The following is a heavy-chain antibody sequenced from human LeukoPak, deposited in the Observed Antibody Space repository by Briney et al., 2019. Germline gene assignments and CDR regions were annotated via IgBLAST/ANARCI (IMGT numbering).Heavy chain of an antibody. J-gene: IGHJ6*02. CDR1: GYTFTSYD. CDR3: ARGGDTAMVWDYYYYYGMDV. Sequence: ASVKVSCKASGYTFTSYDINWVRQATGQGLEWMGWMNPNSGNTGYAQKFQGRVTMTRNTSISTAYMELSSLRSEDTAVDYCARGGDTAMVWDYYYYYGMDVWGQGTTVTVSS. V-gene: IGHV1-8*01. CDR2: MNPNSGNT. D-gene: IGHD5-18*01.